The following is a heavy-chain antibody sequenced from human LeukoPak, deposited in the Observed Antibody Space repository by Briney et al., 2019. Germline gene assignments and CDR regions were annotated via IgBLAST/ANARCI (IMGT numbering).Heavy chain of an antibody. Sequence: ASVKASCKASGYNFNIYGINWVRQAPGQGLEWMGWIGAYNGNTNYAQKLQDRVTMTTDTSTSTAYMELRSLRSDDAAVYYCARGSGASASDAFDIWGQGTMVSVSS. D-gene: IGHD1-26*01. CDR3: ARGSGASASDAFDI. CDR1: GYNFNIYG. CDR2: IGAYNGNT. J-gene: IGHJ3*02. V-gene: IGHV1-18*01.